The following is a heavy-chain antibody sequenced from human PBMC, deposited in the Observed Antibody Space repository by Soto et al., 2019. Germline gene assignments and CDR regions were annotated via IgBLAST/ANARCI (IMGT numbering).Heavy chain of an antibody. CDR1: GFTVSSSY. CDR3: ARGTVGTNPNWLGP. CDR2: IYKSGDT. Sequence: EVQLVESGGGLVQPGGSLRLSCAASGFTVSSSYLYWVRQAPGKGLEWVSSIYKSGDTYYADSVKGSFTISRDNYQSTLFLQMNSLRAEETAVYYCARGTVGTNPNWLGPWGQGTLVTVSS. V-gene: IGHV3-66*01. D-gene: IGHD1-26*01. J-gene: IGHJ5*02.